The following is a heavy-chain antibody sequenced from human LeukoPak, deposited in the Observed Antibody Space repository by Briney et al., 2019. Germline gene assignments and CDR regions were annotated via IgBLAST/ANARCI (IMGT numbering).Heavy chain of an antibody. D-gene: IGHD2-21*02. CDR1: GFTLSSCA. Sequence: GGSLRLSCAASGFTLSSCAMNWVRQAPGKGLEWVSAISGSGGSTYYADSVKGRFTISRDNSKNTLYLQMNSLRAEDTAVYYCAKRGVTGITFWGQGTLVTVSS. CDR2: ISGSGGST. V-gene: IGHV3-23*01. CDR3: AKRGVTGITF. J-gene: IGHJ4*02.